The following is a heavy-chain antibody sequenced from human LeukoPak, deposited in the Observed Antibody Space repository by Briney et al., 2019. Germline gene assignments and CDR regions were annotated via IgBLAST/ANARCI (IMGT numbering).Heavy chain of an antibody. Sequence: GGSLRLSCAASGFTFTTYDMSWVRQAPGKGLEWVANIKQDGSEKYYVDSVKGRFTISRDNAKNSLYLQMNSLRAEDTAVYYCARGQNDYFDYWGQGTLVTVSS. J-gene: IGHJ4*02. V-gene: IGHV3-7*01. CDR1: GFTFTTYD. CDR3: ARGQNDYFDY. CDR2: IKQDGSEK.